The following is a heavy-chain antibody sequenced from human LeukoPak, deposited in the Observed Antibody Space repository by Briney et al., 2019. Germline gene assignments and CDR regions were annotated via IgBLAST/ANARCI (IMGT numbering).Heavy chain of an antibody. CDR3: ARDRLTGTTDY. J-gene: IGHJ4*02. CDR2: ISSSGST. Sequence: PSETLSLTCTVSGDSISSGDYYWSWIRQPAGKGLEWIGRISSSGSTNYNPSLKSRVTISVDTSKNQFSLKLSSVTAADTAVYYCARDRLTGTTDYWGQGTLVTVSS. CDR1: GDSISSGDYY. D-gene: IGHD1-7*01. V-gene: IGHV4-61*02.